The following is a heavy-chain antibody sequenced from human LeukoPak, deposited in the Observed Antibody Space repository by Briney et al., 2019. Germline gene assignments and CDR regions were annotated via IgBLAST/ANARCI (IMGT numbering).Heavy chain of an antibody. CDR2: IYYSGST. D-gene: IGHD2-15*01. CDR3: ARGRLYCSGGSCYSYYYYGMDV. CDR1: GVSVSSGSYY. Sequence: SETLSLTCTVSGVSVSSGSYYWSWIRQPPGKGLEWIGYIYYSGSTNYNPSLKSRVTISVDTSKNQSSLKLSSVTAADTAVYYCARGRLYCSGGSCYSYYYYGMDVWGKGTTVTVSS. J-gene: IGHJ6*04. V-gene: IGHV4-61*01.